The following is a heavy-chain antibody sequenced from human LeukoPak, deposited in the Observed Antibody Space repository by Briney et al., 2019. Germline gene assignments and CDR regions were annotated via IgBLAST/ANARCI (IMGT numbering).Heavy chain of an antibody. CDR3: ARDESIAAAGPGFAY. CDR1: GGTFISYA. V-gene: IGHV1-69*05. D-gene: IGHD6-13*01. CDR2: IIPIFGTA. Sequence: SVKVSCKASGGTFISYAISGVRQAPGQGLEWMGRIIPIFGTANYAQKFHGRATITTDESTSTAYMELSSLRSEHTAVYYLARDESIAAAGPGFAYWGQGTLVTVSS. J-gene: IGHJ4*02.